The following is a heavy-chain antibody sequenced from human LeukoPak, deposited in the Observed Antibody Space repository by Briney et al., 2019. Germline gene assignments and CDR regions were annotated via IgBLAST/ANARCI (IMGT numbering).Heavy chain of an antibody. J-gene: IGHJ4*02. D-gene: IGHD4-17*01. Sequence: GGSLRPSCAASGLTFSNYWMSWGRQGPGKGLEWVANINEDGGDKDYVDSVKGRFTISRDNAKSSLYLQMNSLRVEDTAVYYCARELVTTYEGHFDYWGQGALVTVSS. CDR1: GLTFSNYW. CDR2: INEDGGDK. V-gene: IGHV3-7*01. CDR3: ARELVTTYEGHFDY.